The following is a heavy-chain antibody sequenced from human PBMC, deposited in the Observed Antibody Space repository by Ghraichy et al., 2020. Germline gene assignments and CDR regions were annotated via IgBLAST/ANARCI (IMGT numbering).Heavy chain of an antibody. CDR2: MNPNSGNT. CDR3: ARGVIDQLLFDY. D-gene: IGHD2-2*01. J-gene: IGHJ4*02. CDR1: GYTFTSYD. Sequence: ASVKVSCKASGYTFTSYDINWVRQATGQGLEWMGWMNPNSGNTGYAQKFQGRVTMTRNTSISTAYMELSSLRSEDTAVYYCARGVIDQLLFDYWGQGTLVTVSS. V-gene: IGHV1-8*01.